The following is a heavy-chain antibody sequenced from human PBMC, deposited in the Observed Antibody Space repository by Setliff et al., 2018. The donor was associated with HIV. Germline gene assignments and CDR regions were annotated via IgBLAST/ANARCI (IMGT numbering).Heavy chain of an antibody. CDR1: GYTFTSYD. CDR3: ARVGPFAFDSSGYAEF. Sequence: GASVKVSCKASGYTFTSYDINWVRQATGQGLEWMGWMNPNNGNTGYAQKFQGRVTMTRNTSISTAYMELSSLRSEDTAVYFCARVGPFAFDSSGYAEFWSQGTLVTVSS. D-gene: IGHD3-22*01. J-gene: IGHJ4*02. CDR2: MNPNNGNT. V-gene: IGHV1-8*02.